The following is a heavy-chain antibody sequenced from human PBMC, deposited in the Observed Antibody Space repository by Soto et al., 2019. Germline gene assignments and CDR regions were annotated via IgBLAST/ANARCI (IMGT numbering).Heavy chain of an antibody. J-gene: IGHJ4*02. D-gene: IGHD3-10*01. CDR3: ATELIREAPPIDY. Sequence: QVHLVESGGGVVQPGRSLRLSCAASGITFSRYGMHWVRQAPGKGLEWLAVISSYDGSKKNYADSVQGRFTISRDNSKNTLYLEMNSLRTEDTAVYHCATELIREAPPIDYWGQGALVTVSS. CDR1: GITFSRYG. V-gene: IGHV3-30*03. CDR2: ISSYDGSKK.